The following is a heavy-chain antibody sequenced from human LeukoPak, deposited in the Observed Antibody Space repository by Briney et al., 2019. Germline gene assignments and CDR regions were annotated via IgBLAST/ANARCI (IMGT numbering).Heavy chain of an antibody. CDR1: GFTFSSYG. D-gene: IGHD4-23*01. J-gene: IGHJ3*02. Sequence: QTGGSLRLSCAASGFTFSSYGMHWVRQAPGKGLEWVSAISGSGGSTYYADSVKGRFTISRDNSKNTLYLQMNSLRAEDTAVYYCAKSYSMVVTPEHAFDIWGQGTMVTVSS. V-gene: IGHV3-23*01. CDR3: AKSYSMVVTPEHAFDI. CDR2: ISGSGGST.